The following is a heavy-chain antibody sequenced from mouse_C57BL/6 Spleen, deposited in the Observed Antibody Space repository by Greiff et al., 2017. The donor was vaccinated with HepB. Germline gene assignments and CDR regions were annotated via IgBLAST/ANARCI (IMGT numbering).Heavy chain of an antibody. Sequence: EVQLVESGGGLVKPGGSLKLSCAASGFTFSDYGMHWVRQAPEKGLEWVAYISSGSSTIYYADTVKGRFTISRDNAKNTLFLQMTSLRSEDTAMYYGARGYYGSSYENAMDYWGQGTSVTVSS. D-gene: IGHD1-1*01. V-gene: IGHV5-17*01. CDR2: ISSGSSTI. CDR3: ARGYYGSSYENAMDY. CDR1: GFTFSDYG. J-gene: IGHJ4*01.